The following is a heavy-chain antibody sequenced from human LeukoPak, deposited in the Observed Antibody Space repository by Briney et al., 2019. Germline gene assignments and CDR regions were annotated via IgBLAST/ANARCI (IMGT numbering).Heavy chain of an antibody. D-gene: IGHD3-22*01. CDR3: ARVRGYYDSSGYYYHLDY. CDR2: IYYSGST. CDR1: GGSISSYY. J-gene: IGHJ4*02. Sequence: SETLSLTCTVSGGSISSYYWSWIRQPPGKGLEWIGYIYYSGSTNYNPSLKSRVTISVDTSKNQFSLKLSSVTAADTAVYYCARVRGYYDSSGYYYHLDYWGQGTLVTVSS. V-gene: IGHV4-59*01.